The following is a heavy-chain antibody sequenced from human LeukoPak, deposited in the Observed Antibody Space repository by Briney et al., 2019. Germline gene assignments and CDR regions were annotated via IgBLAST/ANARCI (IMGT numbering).Heavy chain of an antibody. V-gene: IGHV1-46*01. CDR2: IYPRDGST. CDR1: GYTLTSNY. CDR3: ARDYSSSWYDY. Sequence: ASVKVSCKASGYTLTSNYIHWVRQAPGRGLEWMGMIYPRDGSTSYAQKFQGRVTMTRDTSTSTVYMELSSLRSEDTAVYYCARDYSSSWYDYWGQGTLVTVSS. J-gene: IGHJ4*02. D-gene: IGHD6-13*01.